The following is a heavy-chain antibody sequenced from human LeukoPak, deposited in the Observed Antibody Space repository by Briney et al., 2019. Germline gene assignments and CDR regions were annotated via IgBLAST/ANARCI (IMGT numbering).Heavy chain of an antibody. V-gene: IGHV4-39*07. D-gene: IGHD1-26*01. Sequence: SETLSLTCTVSGDSITNTYYYWAWIRQSPEKGLEWIGGINYSGPTYYNTPLRSRVTISLDTAKNQFSLKLSSVTAADTAVYYCARDPQDGIVGATYGFDPWGQGTLVTVSS. CDR2: INYSGPT. CDR1: GDSITNTYYY. CDR3: ARDPQDGIVGATYGFDP. J-gene: IGHJ5*02.